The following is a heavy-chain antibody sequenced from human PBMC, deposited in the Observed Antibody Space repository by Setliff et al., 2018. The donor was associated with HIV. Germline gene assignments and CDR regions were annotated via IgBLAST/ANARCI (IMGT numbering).Heavy chain of an antibody. CDR1: GGSISSGAFY. CDR2: IYYSGIT. J-gene: IGHJ4*02. V-gene: IGHV4-31*03. D-gene: IGHD6-6*01. Sequence: PSETLSLTCTVSGGSISSGAFYWTWIRQHPGKGLEWIGYIYYSGITHYNPSLKSRVTISVDTSKNQFSLRLSSVTAADTAVYYCARSGSSSPYYFDYWGQGTLVTVSS. CDR3: ARSGSSSPYYFDY.